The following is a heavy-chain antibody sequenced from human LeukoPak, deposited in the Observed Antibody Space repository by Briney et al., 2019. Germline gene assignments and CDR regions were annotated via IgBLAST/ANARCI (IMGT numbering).Heavy chain of an antibody. J-gene: IGHJ6*02. CDR2: IYYSGST. CDR3: ARQYMITICGVVILDGMDV. D-gene: IGHD3-3*01. V-gene: IGHV4-39*01. CDR1: GGSISSSSYY. Sequence: SETLSLTCTVSGGSISSSSYYWGWIRQPPGKGLEWIGSIYYSGSTYYNPSLKSRVTISVDTSKNQLSLKLSSVTAADTAVYYCARQYMITICGVVILDGMDVWGQGTTVTVSS.